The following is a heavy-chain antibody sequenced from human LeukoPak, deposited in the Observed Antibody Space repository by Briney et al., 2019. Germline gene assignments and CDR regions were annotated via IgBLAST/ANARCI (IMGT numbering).Heavy chain of an antibody. CDR2: IYPGNSDT. CDR3: ARLYDSSGYYLYY. D-gene: IGHD3-22*01. V-gene: IGHV5-51*01. J-gene: IGHJ4*02. CDR1: GYRFSSYW. Sequence: GESLKISCKGSGYRFSSYWIGWVRQMPGKGLEWMGIIYPGNSDTRYSPSFQGQVTISADKSISTAYLQWSSLKASDTAMYYCARLYDSSGYYLYYWGQGTLVTVSS.